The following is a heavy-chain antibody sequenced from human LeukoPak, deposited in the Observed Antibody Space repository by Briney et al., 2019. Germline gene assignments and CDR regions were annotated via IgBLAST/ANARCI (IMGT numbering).Heavy chain of an antibody. CDR2: ICSGRST. V-gene: IGHV3-66*01. CDR1: GFSVSSNY. Sequence: PGGSLRLSCTASGFSVSSNYMSWVRQAPGKGLEWVSVICSGRSTYYADSVKGRVTISRDRSNNTLYLQMNSLRVEDTAVYYCANEELDYWGQGVLVTVSS. CDR3: ANEELDY. J-gene: IGHJ4*02.